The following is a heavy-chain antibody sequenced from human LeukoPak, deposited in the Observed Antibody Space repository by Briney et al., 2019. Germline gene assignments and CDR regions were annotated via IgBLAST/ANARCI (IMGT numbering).Heavy chain of an antibody. J-gene: IGHJ4*02. CDR1: EFTFSSYG. CDR2: IRYDGSNK. Sequence: PGGSLRLSCAASEFTFSSYGMHWVRQAPGKGLEWVAFIRYDGSNKYYADSVKGRFTISRDNSKNTLYLQMNSLRAEDTAVYYCAKALPAILLWFGELAPFDYWGQGTLVTVSS. D-gene: IGHD3-10*01. V-gene: IGHV3-30*02. CDR3: AKALPAILLWFGELAPFDY.